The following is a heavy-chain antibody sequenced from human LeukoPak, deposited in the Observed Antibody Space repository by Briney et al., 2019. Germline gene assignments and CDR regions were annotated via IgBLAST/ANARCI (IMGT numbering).Heavy chain of an antibody. D-gene: IGHD6-19*01. Sequence: ASVKVSCKASGYTFTSYGITWVRQAPGQGLEWMGWINANNGNINYAQNLQGRVTMTRDTSTSTAYMELRSLRSDDTAVYYCATGYSSGWYGTGAFDIWGQGTMVTVSS. CDR3: ATGYSSGWYGTGAFDI. CDR2: INANNGNI. J-gene: IGHJ3*02. V-gene: IGHV1-18*01. CDR1: GYTFTSYG.